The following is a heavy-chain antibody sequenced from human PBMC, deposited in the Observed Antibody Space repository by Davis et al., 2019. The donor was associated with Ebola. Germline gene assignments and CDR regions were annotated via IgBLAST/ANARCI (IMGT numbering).Heavy chain of an antibody. Sequence: GESLKISCAASGFTFNDAWMSWVRQAPGKGLEWVGRIKSKTDGGTTDYAAPVKGRFTFSRDDSKNTLYLQMNSLRAEDTAVYYCARGIRYSGYYYYGVDVWGQGTTVTVSS. CDR3: ARGIRYSGYYYYGVDV. D-gene: IGHD5-12*01. J-gene: IGHJ6*02. CDR1: GFTFNDAW. V-gene: IGHV3-15*05. CDR2: IKSKTDGGTT.